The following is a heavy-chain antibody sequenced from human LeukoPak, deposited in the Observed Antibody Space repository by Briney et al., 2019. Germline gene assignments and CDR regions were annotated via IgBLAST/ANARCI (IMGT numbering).Heavy chain of an antibody. CDR3: ARDSGGGNFDF. D-gene: IGHD4-23*01. V-gene: IGHV3-11*01. CDR1: GFTFSDYY. CDR2: MSNSGGTI. J-gene: IGHJ4*02. Sequence: GGSLRLSCAASGFTFSDYYMNWIRQAPGKGLEWVSYMSNSGGTIYYADSVKGRFAMSRDNAKNSLYLQMNSLRAEDTAVYYCARDSGGGNFDFWGQGTVVTVSS.